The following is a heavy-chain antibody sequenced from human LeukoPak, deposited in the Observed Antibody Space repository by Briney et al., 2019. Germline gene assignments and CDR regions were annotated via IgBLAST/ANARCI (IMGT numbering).Heavy chain of an antibody. CDR1: GFTFSSYA. Sequence: GGSLRLSCAASGFTFSSYAMSWVRQAPGEGLEWVSSISGSGGSTYYADSVKGRFTISRDNSKNTLYLQMNSLRAEDTAVYYCARGSSTSAEFGMDVWGQGTTVTVSS. J-gene: IGHJ6*02. D-gene: IGHD2-2*01. CDR2: ISGSGGST. CDR3: ARGSSTSAEFGMDV. V-gene: IGHV3-23*01.